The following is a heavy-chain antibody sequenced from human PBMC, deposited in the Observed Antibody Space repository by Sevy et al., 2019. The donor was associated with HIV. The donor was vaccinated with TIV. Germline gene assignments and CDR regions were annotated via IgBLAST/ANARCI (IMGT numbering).Heavy chain of an antibody. Sequence: SETLSLTCAVSGGSFSCFSWNWIRQPPGKGLEWIGEVNHYSPSLKSRATISLDTSKNQFSLKLHSVTAADTAFYFCARGVEGVVPSPILGLGPWSKYWSFDLWGRGTLVTVSS. CDR2: VNH. V-gene: IGHV4-34*01. D-gene: IGHD2-2*02. CDR1: GGSFSCFS. J-gene: IGHJ2*01. CDR3: ARGVEGVVPSPILGLGPWSKYWSFDL.